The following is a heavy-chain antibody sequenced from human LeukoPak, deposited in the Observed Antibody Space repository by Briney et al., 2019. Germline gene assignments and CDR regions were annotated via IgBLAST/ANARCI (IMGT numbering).Heavy chain of an antibody. CDR2: IWYDGSKK. CDR3: ARDAEYRNFDY. V-gene: IGHV3-33*01. D-gene: IGHD2/OR15-2a*01. Sequence: PGGSLRLSCAASGFTFTNYGMHWVRQTPGKGLEWVAVIWYDGSKKNYADSVKGRFTISRDDSENTLFLQMNSLRADDTAVYYCARDAEYRNFDYWGQGTLVTVPS. CDR1: GFTFTNYG. J-gene: IGHJ4*02.